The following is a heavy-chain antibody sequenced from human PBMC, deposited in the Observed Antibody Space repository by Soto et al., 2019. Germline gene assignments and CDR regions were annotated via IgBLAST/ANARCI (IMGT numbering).Heavy chain of an antibody. CDR2: ISAYNGNT. CDR3: ARLVKIAVAGTEGWFDP. J-gene: IGHJ5*02. Sequence: QVQLVQSGAEVKKPGASVKVSCKASGYTFTSYGISWVRQAPGQGLEWMGWISAYNGNTNYAQKLQGRVTMTTDTSTSTAYMELRSLRSDDTAMYYCARLVKIAVAGTEGWFDPWGQGTLVTVSS. D-gene: IGHD6-19*01. V-gene: IGHV1-18*04. CDR1: GYTFTSYG.